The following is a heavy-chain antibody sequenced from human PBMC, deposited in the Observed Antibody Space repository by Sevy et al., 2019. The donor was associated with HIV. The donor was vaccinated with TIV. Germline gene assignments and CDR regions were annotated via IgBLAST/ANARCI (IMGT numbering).Heavy chain of an antibody. CDR1: GFTFSTYG. V-gene: IGHV3-15*07. J-gene: IGHJ4*02. CDR2: IKSETDGGTT. CDR3: SMEDGYNYFDY. Sequence: GGSLRLSCAASGFTFSTYGMHWVRQAPGKGLEWVGRIKSETDGGTTDYAEPVKGRFSISRDDSKNTLYLQMNSLKIEDTAVYYCSMEDGYNYFDYWGQGALVTVSS. D-gene: IGHD5-12*01.